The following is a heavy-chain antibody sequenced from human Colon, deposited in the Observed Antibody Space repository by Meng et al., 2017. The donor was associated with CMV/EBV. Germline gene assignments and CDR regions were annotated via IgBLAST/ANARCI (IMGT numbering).Heavy chain of an antibody. Sequence: GESLKISCGASGFTFSSYAMSWVRQAPGKGLEWVSYISGSGGSTYYADSMKGRFTISRDNAKNSMYLQLNSLRAEDTAVYYCVSGITGRPESEYWGQGTLVTVSS. D-gene: IGHD1-14*01. V-gene: IGHV3-23*01. CDR1: GFTFSSYA. J-gene: IGHJ4*02. CDR2: ISGSGGST. CDR3: VSGITGRPESEY.